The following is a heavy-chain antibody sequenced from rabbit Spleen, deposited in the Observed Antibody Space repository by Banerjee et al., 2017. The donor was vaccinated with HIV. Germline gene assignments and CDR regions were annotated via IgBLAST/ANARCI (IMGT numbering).Heavy chain of an antibody. CDR2: IYTGSSGST. D-gene: IGHD1-1*01. J-gene: IGHJ4*01. CDR3: ARDTSSAGVDLDL. Sequence: QSLEESGGGLVQPEGSLTLTCKASGLDFSNSYYMSWVRQAPGKGLEWIACIYTGSSGSTYYASWAKGRFTISKTSSTTVTLQMTSLTAADTATYFCARDTSSAGVDLDLWGQGTLVTVS. CDR1: GLDFSNSYY. V-gene: IGHV1S40*01.